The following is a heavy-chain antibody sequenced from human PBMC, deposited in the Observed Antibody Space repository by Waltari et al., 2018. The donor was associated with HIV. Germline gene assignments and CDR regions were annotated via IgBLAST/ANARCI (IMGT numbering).Heavy chain of an antibody. D-gene: IGHD3-9*01. CDR2: IYPGDSDT. CDR3: ARRKGSTYYDILTGSPDYGMDV. Sequence: EVQLVQSGAEVKKPGESLKISCKGSGYSFTSHWIGWVRQMPGKGLEWIGIIYPGDSDTRYSPSFQGQVTISADKSISTAYLQWSSLKASDTAMYYCARRKGSTYYDILTGSPDYGMDVWGQGTTVTVSS. V-gene: IGHV5-51*01. J-gene: IGHJ6*02. CDR1: GYSFTSHW.